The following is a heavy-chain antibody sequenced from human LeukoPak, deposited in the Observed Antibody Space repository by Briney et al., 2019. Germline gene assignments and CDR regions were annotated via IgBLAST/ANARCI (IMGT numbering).Heavy chain of an antibody. CDR3: ASLKEGGAAHWFDP. Sequence: SETLSLTCTVSGGSISSSSYSWGWIRQPPGKGLGWIGNIYYSGSTYYNPSLKSRVTISVDTSKNQFSLKLSSVTAADTAIYYCASLKEGGAAHWFDPWGQGTLVTVSS. J-gene: IGHJ5*02. D-gene: IGHD6-6*01. CDR1: GGSISSSSYS. CDR2: IYYSGST. V-gene: IGHV4-39*01.